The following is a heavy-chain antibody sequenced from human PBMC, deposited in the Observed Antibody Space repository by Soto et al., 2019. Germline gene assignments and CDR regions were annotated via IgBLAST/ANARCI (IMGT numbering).Heavy chain of an antibody. CDR2: LSDSGDSI. Sequence: EVQLLESGGGLVQPGRSLRLSCTASGFTFSSHAMTWVRQAPGKGLEWVSGLSDSGDSIYYADSVKGRFTIYRDNSMNTVYLQMNTLRVEDTAGYYCAKGSSSWYAGFFDLWGQGTLVTVSS. CDR3: AKGSSSWYAGFFDL. J-gene: IGHJ4*02. D-gene: IGHD6-13*01. CDR1: GFTFSSHA. V-gene: IGHV3-23*01.